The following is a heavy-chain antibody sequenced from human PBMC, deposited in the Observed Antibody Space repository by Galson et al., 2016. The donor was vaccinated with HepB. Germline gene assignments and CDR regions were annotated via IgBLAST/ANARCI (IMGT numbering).Heavy chain of an antibody. CDR2: ISYDRSNK. V-gene: IGHV3-30-3*02. Sequence: SLRLSCAASGFTFSSYAMYWVRQAPGKGLEWVAVISYDRSNKYYADSVKGRFTISRDNSTTTLYLQMSRLRPEDTAVYYCAKLGVHPNLFDYWGQGTLVTVSS. CDR1: GFTFSSYA. CDR3: AKLGVHPNLFDY. D-gene: IGHD3-10*01. J-gene: IGHJ4*02.